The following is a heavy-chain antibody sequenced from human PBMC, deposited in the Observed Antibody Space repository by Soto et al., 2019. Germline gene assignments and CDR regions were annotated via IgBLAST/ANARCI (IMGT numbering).Heavy chain of an antibody. Sequence: PGGSLSLSCTASGFTFGDYAMSWFRQAPGKGLEWVGFIRSKAYGGTTEYAASVKGRFTISRDDSKSIAYLQMNSLKTEDTAVYYCTRDEDIVDPDAFDIWGQGTMVTVSS. D-gene: IGHD5-12*01. CDR3: TRDEDIVDPDAFDI. CDR2: IRSKAYGGTT. CDR1: GFTFGDYA. J-gene: IGHJ3*02. V-gene: IGHV3-49*03.